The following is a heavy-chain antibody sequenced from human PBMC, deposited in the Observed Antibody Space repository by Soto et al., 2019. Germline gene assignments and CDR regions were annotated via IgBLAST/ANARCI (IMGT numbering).Heavy chain of an antibody. Sequence: EVQLLESGGGLVQPGGSLRLSCAASGFTFSTYSLNWVRQAPGKGLEWVSTISEGGGSTYYGDSVKGRFTISRDNSKNVLYLRMDSLRADDTALYYCARAPGDYYYMDVWGKGTTVAVS. CDR1: GFTFSTYS. J-gene: IGHJ6*03. CDR3: ARAPGDYYYMDV. V-gene: IGHV3-23*01. CDR2: ISEGGGST.